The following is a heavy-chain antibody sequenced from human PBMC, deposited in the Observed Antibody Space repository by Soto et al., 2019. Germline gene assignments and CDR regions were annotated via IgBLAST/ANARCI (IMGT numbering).Heavy chain of an antibody. CDR1: GGSISSYY. CDR2: IYTSGST. J-gene: IGHJ2*01. Sequence: QVQLQESGPGLVKPSETLSLTCTVSGGSISSYYWSWIRQPAGKGLEWIGRIYTSGSTNYNPSLKCRVTMSVDTSKNQFSLKLSSVTAADKAVYYCARERLDVGYCSGGSCYSTLNWYFDLWGRGTLVTVSS. V-gene: IGHV4-4*07. CDR3: ARERLDVGYCSGGSCYSTLNWYFDL. D-gene: IGHD2-15*01.